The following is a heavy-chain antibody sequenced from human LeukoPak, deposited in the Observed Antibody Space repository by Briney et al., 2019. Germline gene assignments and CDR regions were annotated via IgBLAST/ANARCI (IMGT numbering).Heavy chain of an antibody. D-gene: IGHD2-21*01. CDR1: GDSISSRSYY. J-gene: IGHJ4*02. CDR3: ARSLHISAPFDV. CDR2: IYYSGST. Sequence: TSETLSLTCTVSGDSISSRSYYWGWIRQPPGKGLEWIGNIYYSGSTYYNPSLKSRVTISVDTSKNQFSLRLNSLTAADTAVYYCARSLHISAPFDVWGQGTLVTVSS. V-gene: IGHV4-39*01.